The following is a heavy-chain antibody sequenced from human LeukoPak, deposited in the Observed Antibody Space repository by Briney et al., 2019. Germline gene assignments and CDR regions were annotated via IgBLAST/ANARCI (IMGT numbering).Heavy chain of an antibody. V-gene: IGHV4-39*07. Sequence: SETLSLTCIVSGDSISSSNYYWGWIRQSPGKGLEWIGRIYYSGTTYYNPSLKSRVTISVDTSKNQFSLKLSSVTAADTAVYYCARLVYGDYVNDAFDIWGQGTMVTVSS. CDR1: GDSISSSNYY. CDR3: ARLVYGDYVNDAFDI. D-gene: IGHD4-17*01. CDR2: IYYSGTT. J-gene: IGHJ3*02.